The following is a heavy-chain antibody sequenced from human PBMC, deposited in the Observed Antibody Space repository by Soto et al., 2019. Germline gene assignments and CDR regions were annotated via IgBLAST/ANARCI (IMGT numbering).Heavy chain of an antibody. CDR1: GFTFSSYS. J-gene: IGHJ6*02. V-gene: IGHV3-21*01. CDR2: ISSSSSYI. D-gene: IGHD2-15*01. Sequence: GGSLRLSCAASGFTFSSYSMNWVRQAPGKGLEWVSSISSSSSYIYYADSVKGRFTISRDNAKNSLYLQMNSLRAEDTAVYYCARVRRNCSGGSCYGMDVWGQGTTVTVSS. CDR3: ARVRRNCSGGSCYGMDV.